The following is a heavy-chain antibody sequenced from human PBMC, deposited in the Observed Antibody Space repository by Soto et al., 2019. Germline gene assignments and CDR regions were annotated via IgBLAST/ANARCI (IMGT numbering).Heavy chain of an antibody. CDR3: ARARNLGY. CDR1: GGSFSGYY. J-gene: IGHJ4*02. V-gene: IGHV4-34*01. Sequence: SETLSLTCAVYGGSFSGYYWSWIRQPPGKGLEWIGEINHSGSTNYNPSLKSRVTISVDTSKNQFSLKLSPVTAADTAVYYCARARNLGYWGQGTLVTVSS. CDR2: INHSGST. D-gene: IGHD3-16*01.